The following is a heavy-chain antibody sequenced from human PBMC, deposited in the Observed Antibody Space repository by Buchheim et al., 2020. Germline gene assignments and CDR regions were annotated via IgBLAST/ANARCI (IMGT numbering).Heavy chain of an antibody. Sequence: HLVESGGGLVQPGGSLRLSCAASGFTFSSYWMHWVRQIPGKDLVWVSRINEDGRTTNYADSVKGRFTISRDNAKNTLYLQMNSLRGEDTAVYYCVRIATVTTPDYWGQGTL. V-gene: IGHV3-74*01. CDR1: GFTFSSYW. CDR2: INEDGRTT. CDR3: VRIATVTTPDY. D-gene: IGHD4-17*01. J-gene: IGHJ4*02.